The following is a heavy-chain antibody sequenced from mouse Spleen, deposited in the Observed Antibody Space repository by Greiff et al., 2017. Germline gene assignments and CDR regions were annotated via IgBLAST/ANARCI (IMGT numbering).Heavy chain of an antibody. CDR3: ARAPLYYDGSYDY. Sequence: VQLQQSGAELARPGASVKMSCKASGYTFTSYTMHWVKQRPGQGLEWIGYINPSSGYTKYNQKFKDKATLTADKSSSTAYMQLSSLTSEDSAVYYCARAPLYYDGSYDYWGQGTTLTVSS. CDR2: INPSSGYT. V-gene: IGHV1-4*01. D-gene: IGHD1-1*01. J-gene: IGHJ2*01. CDR1: GYTFTSYT.